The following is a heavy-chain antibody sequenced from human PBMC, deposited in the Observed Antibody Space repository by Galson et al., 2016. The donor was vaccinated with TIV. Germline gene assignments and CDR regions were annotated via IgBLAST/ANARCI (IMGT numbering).Heavy chain of an antibody. CDR1: GFTFSSYG. D-gene: IGHD3-10*01. Sequence: SLRLSCAASGFTFSSYGMHWVRQAPGKGLEWVALIWYDGSNKYHGDSVKGRFTISRDNSKNTLYLHMNSLRGDDTAIYYCAKEVSSGSQLGYYYYYGMDVWGQGTTVTVSS. CDR3: AKEVSSGSQLGYYYYYGMDV. V-gene: IGHV3-30*02. CDR2: IWYDGSNK. J-gene: IGHJ6*02.